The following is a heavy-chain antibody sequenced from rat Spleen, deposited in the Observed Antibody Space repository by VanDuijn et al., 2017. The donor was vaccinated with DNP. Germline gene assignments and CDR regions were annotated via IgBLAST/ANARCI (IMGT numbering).Heavy chain of an antibody. Sequence: EVQLQESGSGLVKPSQSLSLTCSVTGSSITSNYWGWIRKFPGNKMEYIGHISYSGSTNYNPSLKSRISITRDTSKNHFFLHLNSVTSEDTGTYYCARWTRYFDNWGQGVMVTVSS. J-gene: IGHJ2*01. CDR2: ISYSGST. D-gene: IGHD1-7*01. CDR3: ARWTRYFDN. CDR1: GSSITSNY. V-gene: IGHV3-1*01.